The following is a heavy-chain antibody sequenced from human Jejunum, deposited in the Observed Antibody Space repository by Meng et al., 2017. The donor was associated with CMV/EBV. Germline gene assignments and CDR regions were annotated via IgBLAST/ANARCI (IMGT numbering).Heavy chain of an antibody. D-gene: IGHD3-22*01. CDR3: ANPNYYDSNGAY. CDR1: GFAFSSYA. V-gene: IGHV3-23*01. CDR2: IKGSGDKT. J-gene: IGHJ4*02. Sequence: ASGFAFSSYAMTWVRQAPGKGLEWVSSIKGSGDKTYYADSVKGRFTISRDNSKTTLYLQMNSLRADDTAVYYCANPNYYDSNGAYWGQGTLVTVSS.